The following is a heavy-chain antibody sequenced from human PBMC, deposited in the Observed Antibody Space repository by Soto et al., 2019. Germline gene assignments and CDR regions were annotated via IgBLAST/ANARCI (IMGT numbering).Heavy chain of an antibody. CDR1: GGSFSGYY. Sequence: QVQLQQWGAGLLKPSETLSLTCAVYGGSFSGYYWSWIRQPPGKGLEWIGEINHSGSTNYNPSLKSRVTISVDTSKNQCSLKLSSVTAADTAVDYCASEHCSSTSCYKDYGMDVWGQGTTVTVSS. CDR2: INHSGST. CDR3: ASEHCSSTSCYKDYGMDV. J-gene: IGHJ6*02. V-gene: IGHV4-34*01. D-gene: IGHD2-2*02.